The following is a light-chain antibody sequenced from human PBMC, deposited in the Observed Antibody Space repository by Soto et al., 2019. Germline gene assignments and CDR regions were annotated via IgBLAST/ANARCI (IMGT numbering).Light chain of an antibody. J-gene: IGKJ3*01. CDR1: QSISSF. CDR2: AAS. V-gene: IGKV1-39*01. Sequence: DIQMTLSPSSLSASVGDRVTITCRASQSISSFLNWYQQKPGKAPKLLIYAASSFQSGVPSRFSGSGSGTDFALTISSLQPEDFATYYCQQSYNTSFTFGPGTKVDIK. CDR3: QQSYNTSFT.